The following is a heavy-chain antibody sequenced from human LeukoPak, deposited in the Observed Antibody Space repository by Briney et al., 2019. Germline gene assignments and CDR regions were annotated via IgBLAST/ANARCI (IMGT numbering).Heavy chain of an antibody. CDR2: IIPIFGTA. V-gene: IGHV1-69*05. D-gene: IGHD2-15*01. Sequence: ASVKVSCKASGGTFSSYAISWVRQAPGQGLEWMGGIIPIFGTANYAQKFQGRVTITTDESTSTAYMELSSLRSEDTAVYYCARAPLLARAFDIWGQGTMVTVSS. CDR1: GGTFSSYA. CDR3: ARAPLLARAFDI. J-gene: IGHJ3*02.